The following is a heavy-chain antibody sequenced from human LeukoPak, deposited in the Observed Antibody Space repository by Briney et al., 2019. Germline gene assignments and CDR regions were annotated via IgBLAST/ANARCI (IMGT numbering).Heavy chain of an antibody. CDR3: TSGIAAAATDLDY. CDR2: IRSKAYGGTT. J-gene: IGHJ4*02. CDR1: GFTFGDYA. D-gene: IGHD6-13*01. Sequence: GGSLRLSCTASGFTFGDYAMSWVRQAPGKGLEWDGFIRSKAYGGTTEYAASVKGRFTISRDDSKSIAYLQMNSLKTEDTAVYYCTSGIAAAATDLDYWGQGTLVTVSS. V-gene: IGHV3-49*04.